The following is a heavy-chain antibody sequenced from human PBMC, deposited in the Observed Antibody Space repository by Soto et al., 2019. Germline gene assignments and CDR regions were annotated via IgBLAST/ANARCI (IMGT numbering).Heavy chain of an antibody. Sequence: GGSLRLSCAASGFTFSDYYMSWIRQAPGKGLEWVSYISSSGSTIYYADSVKGRFTISRDNAKNSLYLQMNSLRAEDTAVYYCARDPKGGYDYYYYMDVWGKGTTVTVSS. J-gene: IGHJ6*03. CDR1: GFTFSDYY. CDR3: ARDPKGGYDYYYYMDV. CDR2: ISSSGSTI. V-gene: IGHV3-11*01. D-gene: IGHD2-15*01.